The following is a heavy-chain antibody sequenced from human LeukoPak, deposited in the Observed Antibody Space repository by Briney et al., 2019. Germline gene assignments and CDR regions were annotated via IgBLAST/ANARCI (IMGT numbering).Heavy chain of an antibody. J-gene: IGHJ5*01. D-gene: IGHD1-7*01. Sequence: GGSLRLSCAASGFTVSSSYMSWVRQARGKGLECGSVMDSGGRTYYADSVKGRFTISRDNSKNTLYLQMNSLRAEDTAVYYCARDQTITGTTWQYNWLDSWGQGTLVTVSS. V-gene: IGHV3-53*01. CDR2: MDSGGRT. CDR1: GFTVSSSY. CDR3: ARDQTITGTTWQYNWLDS.